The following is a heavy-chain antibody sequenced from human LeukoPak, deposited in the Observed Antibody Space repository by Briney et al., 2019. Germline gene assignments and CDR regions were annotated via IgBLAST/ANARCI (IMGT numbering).Heavy chain of an antibody. CDR3: AKTASPGIAVAGNDY. CDR1: GFTFSSYS. V-gene: IGHV3-23*01. J-gene: IGHJ4*02. Sequence: GGSLRLSCAASGFTFSSYSMNWVRQAPGKGLEWVSSISGSGSHTYHADSVKGRFTISRDNSKNTLYLQMNSLRAEDTAVYYCAKTASPGIAVAGNDYWGQGTLVTVSS. CDR2: ISGSGSHT. D-gene: IGHD6-19*01.